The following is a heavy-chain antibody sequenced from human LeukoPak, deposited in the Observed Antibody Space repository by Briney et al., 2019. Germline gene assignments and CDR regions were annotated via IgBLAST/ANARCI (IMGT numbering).Heavy chain of an antibody. V-gene: IGHV3-30*18. CDR1: GFTFSSYG. D-gene: IGHD6-13*01. Sequence: PGGSLRLSCAASGFTFSSYGMHWVRQAPGKGLEWVAVISYDGSNKYYADSVKGRFTISRDNSKNTVYLQMNSLRAEDTSMYYCAKDQPPDSSLDSWGQGTLVTVSS. J-gene: IGHJ4*02. CDR3: AKDQPPDSSLDS. CDR2: ISYDGSNK.